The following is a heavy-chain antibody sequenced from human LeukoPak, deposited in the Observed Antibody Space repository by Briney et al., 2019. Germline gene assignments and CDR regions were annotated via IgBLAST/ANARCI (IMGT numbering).Heavy chain of an antibody. CDR2: ISAYNGNT. D-gene: IGHD3-22*01. V-gene: IGHV1-18*01. CDR1: GYTFTSYG. J-gene: IGHJ4*02. CDR3: ARPSTPTYYYDSSGYSD. Sequence: ASVKVSCKASGYTFTSYGISWVRQAPGQGLEWMGWISAYNGNTNCAQRLQGRVTMTTDTSTSTGYMELRSLRSDDTAVYYCARPSTPTYYYDSSGYSDWGQGTLVTVSS.